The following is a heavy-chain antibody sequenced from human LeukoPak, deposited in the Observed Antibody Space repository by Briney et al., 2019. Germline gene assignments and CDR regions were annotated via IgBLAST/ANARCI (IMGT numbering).Heavy chain of an antibody. Sequence: GGSLRLSCAASGFTFSSYAMSWVRQAPGKGLEWVSAISGSGGSTYYADSVKGRFTISRDNSKNTLYLQMNSLRAEDTAVYYCAKLPQSYDSSGSIDYWGQGTLVTVSS. CDR3: AKLPQSYDSSGSIDY. J-gene: IGHJ4*02. V-gene: IGHV3-23*01. CDR1: GFTFSSYA. CDR2: ISGSGGST. D-gene: IGHD3-22*01.